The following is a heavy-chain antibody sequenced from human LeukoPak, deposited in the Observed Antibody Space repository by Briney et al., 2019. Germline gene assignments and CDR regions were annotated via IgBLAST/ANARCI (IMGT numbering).Heavy chain of an antibody. J-gene: IGHJ4*02. CDR3: AKDPCGGDCYSVDY. CDR2: IRYDGSNK. Sequence: PGGSLRLSCAASGFTFSSYGVHWVRQAPGKGLEWVAFIRYDGSNKYYADSVKGRFTISRDNSKNTLYLQMNSLRAEDTAVYYCAKDPCGGDCYSVDYWGQGTLATVSS. CDR1: GFTFSSYG. D-gene: IGHD2-21*01. V-gene: IGHV3-30*02.